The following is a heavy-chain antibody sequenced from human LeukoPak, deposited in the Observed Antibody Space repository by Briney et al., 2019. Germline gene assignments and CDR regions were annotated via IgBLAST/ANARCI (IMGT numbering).Heavy chain of an antibody. J-gene: IGHJ4*02. D-gene: IGHD2-2*01. CDR3: ARRRSHCSSTSCFPFYDY. V-gene: IGHV4-39*01. Sequence: PSETLSLTCTVSGGSISSSSYNWDWIRQPPGKGLEWIGNIYYSGDTNYNPSLKSRVTISVDTSKNQFSLKLSSVTAADTAVYFCARRRSHCSSTSCFPFYDYWGQGTLVTVSS. CDR2: IYYSGDT. CDR1: GGSISSSSYN.